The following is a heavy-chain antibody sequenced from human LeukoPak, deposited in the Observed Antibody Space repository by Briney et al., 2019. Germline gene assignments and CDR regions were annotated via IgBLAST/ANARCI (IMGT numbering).Heavy chain of an antibody. J-gene: IGHJ6*04. V-gene: IGHV4-59*08. CDR2: IHSSEGT. D-gene: IGHD4-17*01. CDR1: GDSLNGYY. Sequence: SETLSLTCTVSGDSLNGYYWGWIRKPPGKGLECIGYIHSSEGTAHNASLKSRLTISLDTSKNQFSLTLSSVTAADTAVYYCARHVYGEGMVVWGKGTTVTASS. CDR3: ARHVYGEGMVV.